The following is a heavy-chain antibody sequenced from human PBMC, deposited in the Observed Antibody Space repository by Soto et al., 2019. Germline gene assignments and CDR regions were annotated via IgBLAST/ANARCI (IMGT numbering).Heavy chain of an antibody. J-gene: IGHJ4*02. Sequence: VGSLRLSCAASGFTFSSYWMSWFRQAPGKGLEWVANIKQDGSEKYSVDSVKGRFTISRDNAKNSLYLQMNSLRAEDTAIYYCAKIRLLTTVDYWGQGTLVTVSS. CDR3: AKIRLLTTVDY. D-gene: IGHD4-17*01. CDR2: IKQDGSEK. V-gene: IGHV3-7*03. CDR1: GFTFSSYW.